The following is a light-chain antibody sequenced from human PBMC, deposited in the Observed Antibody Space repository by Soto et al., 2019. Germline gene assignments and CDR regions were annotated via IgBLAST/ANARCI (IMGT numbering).Light chain of an antibody. J-gene: IGKJ1*01. CDR1: QSGSSNY. CDR3: QQYGSSPWT. V-gene: IGKV3-20*01. CDR2: DAS. Sequence: EIVLTQSPGTLSLSPGERATLSCRASQSGSSNYLAWYQQRPGQAPRLLIYDASSRATGIPDRFSSSGSGTDFTLTISRLEPEDFAVYYCQQYGSSPWTFGQGTKVEIK.